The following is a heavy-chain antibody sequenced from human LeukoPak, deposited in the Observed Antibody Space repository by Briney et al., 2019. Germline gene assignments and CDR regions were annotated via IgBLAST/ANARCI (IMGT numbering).Heavy chain of an antibody. D-gene: IGHD3-22*01. CDR1: GYIFTDYY. V-gene: IGHV1-2*06. CDR3: ARARSRGPAINRRHYYDSSGSYSPGAFDI. J-gene: IGHJ3*02. Sequence: ASVKVSCKASGYIFTDYYMHWVRQAPGQELGWMGRINPNSGGTNYAQKFQGRVTMTRDTSISTAYMELSRLRSDDTAVYYCARARSRGPAINRRHYYDSSGSYSPGAFDIWGQGTMVTVSS. CDR2: INPNSGGT.